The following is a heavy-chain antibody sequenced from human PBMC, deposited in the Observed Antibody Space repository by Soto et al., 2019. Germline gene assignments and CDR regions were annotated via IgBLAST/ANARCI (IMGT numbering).Heavy chain of an antibody. CDR1: GYTFTSYY. V-gene: IGHV1-46*01. D-gene: IGHD5-18*01. CDR3: ARDHLQRDTAVVMIGPY. Sequence: ASVKVSCKASGYTFTSYYMHWVRQAPGQGLEWMGIINPSGGSTSYAQKFQGRVTITRDTSTSTVYMELSSLRSEDTAVYYCARDHLQRDTAVVMIGPYWGQGTLVTVSS. CDR2: INPSGGST. J-gene: IGHJ4*02.